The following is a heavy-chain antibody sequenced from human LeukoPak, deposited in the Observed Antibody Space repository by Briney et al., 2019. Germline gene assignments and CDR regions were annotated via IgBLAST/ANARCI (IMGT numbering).Heavy chain of an antibody. V-gene: IGHV3-23*01. D-gene: IGHD1-26*01. CDR2: ISETGGTI. CDR3: VKSRRVGANQRGLFDY. Sequence: PGGSLRLSCAPSGFTFSNYAMSWVRQAPGKGLEWGSAISETGGTIHYADSVRGRFIISRDNSKNTVYLQMNSLRADDTAVYYCVKSRRVGANQRGLFDYWGQGTLVTVSP. CDR1: GFTFSNYA. J-gene: IGHJ4*02.